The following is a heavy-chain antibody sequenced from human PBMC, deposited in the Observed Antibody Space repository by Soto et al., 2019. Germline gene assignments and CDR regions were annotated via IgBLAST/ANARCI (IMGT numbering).Heavy chain of an antibody. CDR2: INSDGSVS. Sequence: EVQLVESGGGLVQPGGSLRLSCAAFGFTFSTYWMYWVRQAPGKGLVWVSRINSDGSVSSYADSVKGRLPISRDNVKNTLYLKMDSLRAEDTAVYYCARGDCVGGTCYSLAGSFYYYMDVWGKGTTVTVFS. D-gene: IGHD2-15*01. V-gene: IGHV3-74*01. J-gene: IGHJ6*03. CDR3: ARGDCVGGTCYSLAGSFYYYMDV. CDR1: GFTFSTYW.